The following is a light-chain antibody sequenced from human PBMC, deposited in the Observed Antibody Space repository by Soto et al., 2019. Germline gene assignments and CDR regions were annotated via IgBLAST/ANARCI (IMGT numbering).Light chain of an antibody. J-gene: IGKJ1*01. Sequence: EFVLAQSPGTLSLSPGERATLSCRASQSATSSYLAWYQQKPGQAPRLLIYGASTRATGIPARFSGSGSGTEFTLIISSLQSEDSAVYYCQQYNSWLWTFGQGTKVDIK. V-gene: IGKV3-15*01. CDR2: GAS. CDR3: QQYNSWLWT. CDR1: QSATSSY.